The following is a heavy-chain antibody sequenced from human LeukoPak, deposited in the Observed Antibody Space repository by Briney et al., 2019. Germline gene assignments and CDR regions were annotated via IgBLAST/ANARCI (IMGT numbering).Heavy chain of an antibody. Sequence: GGSLRLSCAASGFTFTDYTIYWVRQAPGKGLEWVAVFSHDGNSKYYADSVRGRFTISRDTSKNTLYLQMNSLRAEDTAVYYCASLSFWGCSLFDYWGQGTLVTVSS. D-gene: IGHD3-3*01. CDR1: GFTFTDYT. J-gene: IGHJ4*02. V-gene: IGHV3-30*04. CDR2: FSHDGNSK. CDR3: ASLSFWGCSLFDY.